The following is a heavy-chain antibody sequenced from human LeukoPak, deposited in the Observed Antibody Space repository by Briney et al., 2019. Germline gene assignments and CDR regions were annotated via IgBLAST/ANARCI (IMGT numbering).Heavy chain of an antibody. CDR1: GFTFSSYG. Sequence: GGSLRLSCAASGFTFSSYGMHWVRQAPGKGLEWVAVIWYDGSNKYYADSVKGRFTISRDNSKNTLYLQMNSPRAEDTAVYYCAKDHDYGDYGGDYWGQGTLVTVSS. D-gene: IGHD4-17*01. J-gene: IGHJ4*02. V-gene: IGHV3-33*06. CDR2: IWYDGSNK. CDR3: AKDHDYGDYGGDY.